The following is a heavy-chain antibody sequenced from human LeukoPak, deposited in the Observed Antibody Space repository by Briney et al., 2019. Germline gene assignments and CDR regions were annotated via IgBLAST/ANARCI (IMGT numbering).Heavy chain of an antibody. V-gene: IGHV5-51*01. Sequence: GESLKISCKGSGYTFPTYWIGWVRQMPGKGPEWRGISFPTDSDTKYSPSFQAQATMSADKSISTASLQWSSLKASDTATYYCARPGGYCSGNTCEGAFDIWGQGTVVTVSS. CDR1: GYTFPTYW. D-gene: IGHD2-15*01. J-gene: IGHJ3*02. CDR2: SFPTDSDT. CDR3: ARPGGYCSGNTCEGAFDI.